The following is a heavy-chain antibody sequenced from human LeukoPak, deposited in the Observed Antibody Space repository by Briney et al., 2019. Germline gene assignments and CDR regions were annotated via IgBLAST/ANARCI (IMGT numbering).Heavy chain of an antibody. V-gene: IGHV3-23*01. CDR2: ISDSGGCR. Sequence: GGSLRLSCAASGFAFSNQAMGWVRQASGKGLVWVSAISDSGGCRHYADSVKGRFTIPRDNSINTLFLDMNTLRAEDTPVYYCVKEARRTSGWYFFDFWGHGTRVTVSS. CDR3: VKEARRTSGWYFFDF. CDR1: GFAFSNQA. D-gene: IGHD6-19*01. J-gene: IGHJ4*01.